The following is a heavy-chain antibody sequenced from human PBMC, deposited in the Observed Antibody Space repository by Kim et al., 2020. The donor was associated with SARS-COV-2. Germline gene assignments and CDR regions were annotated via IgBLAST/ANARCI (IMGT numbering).Heavy chain of an antibody. Sequence: TTYPQKFLGRVTMTSDTSTSTVYMELKSLTSEDTAMYYCVREELGGYFDYWGQGTLVTVSS. CDR3: VREELGGYFDY. J-gene: IGHJ4*02. V-gene: IGHV1-46*01. D-gene: IGHD2-15*01. CDR2: T.